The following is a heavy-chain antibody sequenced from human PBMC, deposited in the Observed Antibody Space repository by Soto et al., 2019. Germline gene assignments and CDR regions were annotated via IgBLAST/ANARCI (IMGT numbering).Heavy chain of an antibody. J-gene: IGHJ6*02. V-gene: IGHV1-2*04. CDR3: AREASDLSGNDAGYGYGMDA. D-gene: IGHD1-1*01. CDR1: GYRFRGYY. CDR2: INPIKGGT. Sequence: RSSVTVSRKRSGYRFRGYYIHWVRQAPAQGLEWMGGINPIKGGTNNAQEFQGWVNMTSDTSISTAYMELSRLRSVDLGVYYCAREASDLSGNDAGYGYGMDAWGQGATVTVSS.